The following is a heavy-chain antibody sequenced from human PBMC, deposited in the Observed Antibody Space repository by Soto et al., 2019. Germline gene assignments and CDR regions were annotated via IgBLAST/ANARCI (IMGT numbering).Heavy chain of an antibody. Sequence: GASVKVSCKASGYTFTSYYMHWVRQAPGQGLEWMGIINPSGGSTSYAQKFQGRVTMTRDTSTSTVYMELSSLRSEDTAVYYCASPKLFHHDSSGYYYGFDEWGQGSLVTGSS. CDR2: INPSGGST. CDR3: ASPKLFHHDSSGYYYGFDE. J-gene: IGHJ4*02. CDR1: GYTFTSYY. V-gene: IGHV1-46*01. D-gene: IGHD3-22*01.